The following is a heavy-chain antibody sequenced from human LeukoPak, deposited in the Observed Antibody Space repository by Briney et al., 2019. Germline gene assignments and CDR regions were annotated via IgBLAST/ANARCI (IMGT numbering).Heavy chain of an antibody. CDR1: GYTFTGYY. D-gene: IGHD3-10*01. J-gene: IGHJ4*02. CDR3: ASEYYYGSGSYYI. CDR2: INPNSGGT. V-gene: IGHV1-2*02. Sequence: GASVKVSCKASGYTFTGYYMHWVRQAPGQGLEWMGWINPNSGGTNYAQKFQGRVTMTRDTSISTAYMELSRLRSDDTAVYCCASEYYYGSGSYYIWGQGTLVTVSS.